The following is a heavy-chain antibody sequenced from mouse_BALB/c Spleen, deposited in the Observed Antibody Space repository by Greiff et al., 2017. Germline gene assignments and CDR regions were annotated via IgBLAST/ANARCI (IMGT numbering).Heavy chain of an antibody. V-gene: IGHV14-3*02. CDR1: GYTFTSYY. CDR3: AREVRQGMDY. J-gene: IGHJ4*01. Sequence: VQLQQPGAELVKPGASVKLSCKASGYTFTSYYMHWVKQRPEQGLEWIGRIDPANGNTKYDPKFQGKATITADTSSNTAYLQLSSLTSEDTAVYYCAREVRQGMDYWGQGTSATVSS. D-gene: IGHD2-14*01. CDR2: IDPANGNT.